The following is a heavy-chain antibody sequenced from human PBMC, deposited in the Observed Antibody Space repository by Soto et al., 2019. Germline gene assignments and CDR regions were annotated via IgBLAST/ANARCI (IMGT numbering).Heavy chain of an antibody. CDR3: ARGARTVTTRYYGMDV. D-gene: IGHD4-17*01. J-gene: IGHJ6*02. Sequence: SETLSLTCTVSGGSISSSSYYWGWIRQPPGKGLEWIGSIYYSGSTYYNPSLKSRVTISVDTSKNQFSLKLSSVTAADTAVYYCARGARTVTTRYYGMDVWGQGTTVTVSS. CDR2: IYYSGST. CDR1: GGSISSSSYY. V-gene: IGHV4-39*07.